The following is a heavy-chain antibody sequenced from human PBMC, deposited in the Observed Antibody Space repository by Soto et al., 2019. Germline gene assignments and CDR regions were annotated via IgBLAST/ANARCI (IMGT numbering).Heavy chain of an antibody. CDR2: ISSSSSTI. Sequence: EVQLVESGGGLVQPGGSLRLSCAASGFTFSSYSMNWVRQAPGKGLEWVSYISSSSSTIYYAGSVKGRFTISRDNAKNSLYLQMNSLRAEDTAVYYCARDRVPYYDFWSGYYNGNWFDPWGQGTLVTVSS. CDR1: GFTFSSYS. D-gene: IGHD3-3*01. CDR3: ARDRVPYYDFWSGYYNGNWFDP. J-gene: IGHJ5*02. V-gene: IGHV3-48*01.